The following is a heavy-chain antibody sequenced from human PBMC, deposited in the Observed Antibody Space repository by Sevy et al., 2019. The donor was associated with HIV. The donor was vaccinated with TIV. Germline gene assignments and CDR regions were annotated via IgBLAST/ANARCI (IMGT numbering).Heavy chain of an antibody. CDR3: ARGNIAVAGGVQH. CDR2: IYYSGST. J-gene: IGHJ1*01. D-gene: IGHD6-19*01. Sequence: SETLSLTCTVSGGSISSSSYYWGWIRQPPGKGLEWIGSIYYSGSTYYNPSLKSRVTISVDTSKNQFSLKLSSVTAADTAVYYCARGNIAVAGGVQHWGQGTLVTVSS. CDR1: GGSISSSSYY. V-gene: IGHV4-39*01.